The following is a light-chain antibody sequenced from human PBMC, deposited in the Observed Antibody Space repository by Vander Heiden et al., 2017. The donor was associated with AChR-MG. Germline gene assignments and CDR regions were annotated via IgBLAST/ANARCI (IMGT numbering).Light chain of an antibody. CDR2: QDA. CDR1: KLGDKY. Sequence: SYELTQPPSVSVSPGQTASITCSGDKLGDKYACWYQQKAGQAPVLVIYQDAKRPSGIPERFSGSNSGNTATLTISGTQATDEADYYCQAWDSDTAVFGGGTKLTVL. J-gene: IGLJ2*01. V-gene: IGLV3-1*01. CDR3: QAWDSDTAV.